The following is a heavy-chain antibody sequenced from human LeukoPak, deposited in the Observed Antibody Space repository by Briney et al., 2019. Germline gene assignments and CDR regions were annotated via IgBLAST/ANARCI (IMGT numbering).Heavy chain of an antibody. D-gene: IGHD3-22*01. CDR1: GGSISTSGYY. CDR3: ARDPTYYYDSSGYYYVPLRAFDI. CDR2: IYHSGST. V-gene: IGHV4-39*07. J-gene: IGHJ3*02. Sequence: SETLSLTCTVSGGSISTSGYYWGWIRQPPGKGLKWIGNIYHSGSTYYNPSLKSRVSISVDTSKNQFSLKLSSVTAADTAVYYCARDPTYYYDSSGYYYVPLRAFDIWGQGTMVTVSS.